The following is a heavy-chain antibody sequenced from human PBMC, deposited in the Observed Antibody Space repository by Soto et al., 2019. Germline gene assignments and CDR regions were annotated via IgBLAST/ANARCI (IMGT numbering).Heavy chain of an antibody. V-gene: IGHV3-30*03. Sequence: SLKISCAASGFAFTNYGIHWVRQAPGKGLEWVAHISNDGSKKFYGDSVKGRFTISRDNSENTVYLQMTSLRPDDTAVFYCARDVAMPTGLGLGYWGQGTLVTVSS. D-gene: IGHD6-19*01. J-gene: IGHJ4*02. CDR2: ISNDGSKK. CDR3: ARDVAMPTGLGLGY. CDR1: GFAFTNYG.